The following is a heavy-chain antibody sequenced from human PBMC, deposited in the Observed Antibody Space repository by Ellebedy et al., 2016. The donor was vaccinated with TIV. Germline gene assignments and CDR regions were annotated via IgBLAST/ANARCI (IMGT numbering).Heavy chain of an antibody. D-gene: IGHD6-19*01. V-gene: IGHV3-7*03. J-gene: IGHJ1*01. Sequence: GESLKISCAASGFTFSSNWMSWVRQAPGKGLEWVAIIKQDGSETYYVDSVKGRFTISRDNAKNSPYLQMNSLRPEDTAVYYCTGDTGWLLLHWGQGTLGIVSS. CDR2: IKQDGSET. CDR1: GFTFSSNW. CDR3: TGDTGWLLLH.